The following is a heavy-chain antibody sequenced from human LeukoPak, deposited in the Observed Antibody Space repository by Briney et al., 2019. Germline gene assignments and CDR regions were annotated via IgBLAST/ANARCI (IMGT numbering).Heavy chain of an antibody. CDR2: VYYSGST. V-gene: IGHV4-39*07. D-gene: IGHD1-26*01. J-gene: IGHJ4*02. CDR1: GGSISSSSYY. Sequence: SETLSLTCTVSGGSISSSSYYWGWIRQPPGKGLEWIGSVYYSGSTYYNPSLKSRVTISVDTSKNQFSLKLSSVTAADTAVYYCARAYGSYYGYWGQGTLVTVSS. CDR3: ARAYGSYYGY.